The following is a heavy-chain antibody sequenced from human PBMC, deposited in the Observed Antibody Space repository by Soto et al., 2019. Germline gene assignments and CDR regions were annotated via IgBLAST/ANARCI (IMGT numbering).Heavy chain of an antibody. D-gene: IGHD6-13*01. CDR3: AIDQTGITTAGGGRIDR. CDR1: GFTFSTHA. Sequence: QVHLVEPGGGVVQPGRSLRLSCAASGFTFSTHATHWVRQAPGKGPECVAIVSLDGSNKYYADSVKGRFTISRDNSKNTLYLQMSGLTPEDTAFYYCAIDQTGITTAGGGRIDRWGQGTLVTVSS. J-gene: IGHJ5*02. CDR2: VSLDGSNK. V-gene: IGHV3-30-3*01.